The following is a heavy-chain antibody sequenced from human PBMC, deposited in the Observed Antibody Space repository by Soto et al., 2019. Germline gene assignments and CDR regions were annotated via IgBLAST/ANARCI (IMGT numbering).Heavy chain of an antibody. Sequence: DVQLVESGGGLVQPGGSLRLSCTASGFIVSDNYMNWVRQAPGRGLEWVSTIYRSGDTIYADSVKGRFTISRDIAKNTLRLQMRTLRASSRTVYCITRRQSMDVWGQVNIITVS. J-gene: IGHJ6*02. CDR3: TRRQSMDV. CDR1: GFIVSDNY. CDR2: IYRSGDT. V-gene: IGHV3-66*01.